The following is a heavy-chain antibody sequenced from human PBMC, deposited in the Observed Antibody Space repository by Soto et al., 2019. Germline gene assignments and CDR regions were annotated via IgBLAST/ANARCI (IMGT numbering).Heavy chain of an antibody. D-gene: IGHD6-19*01. CDR2: ISAYNGNT. Sequence: VKXSCKASGYTFTSYGISWVRQAPGQGLEWMGWISAYNGNTNYAQKLQGRVTMTTDTSTSTAYMELRSLRSDDTAVYYCARVMRGGAVAGEVGWGQGTLVTVSS. CDR1: GYTFTSYG. V-gene: IGHV1-18*01. CDR3: ARVMRGGAVAGEVG. J-gene: IGHJ4*02.